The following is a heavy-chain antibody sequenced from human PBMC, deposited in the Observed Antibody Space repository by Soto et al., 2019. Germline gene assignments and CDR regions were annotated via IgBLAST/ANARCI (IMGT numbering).Heavy chain of an antibody. D-gene: IGHD2-15*01. CDR2: ISYDGSNK. V-gene: IGHV3-30-3*01. CDR1: GFTFSSYA. Sequence: GGSLRLSCAASGFTFSSYAMHWVRQAPGKGLEWVAVISYDGSNKYYADSVKGRFTISRDNSKNTLYLQMNSLRAEDTAVYYCARDGYDIVVVVADGGSSVTDYWGQGT. J-gene: IGHJ4*02. CDR3: ARDGYDIVVVVADGGSSVTDY.